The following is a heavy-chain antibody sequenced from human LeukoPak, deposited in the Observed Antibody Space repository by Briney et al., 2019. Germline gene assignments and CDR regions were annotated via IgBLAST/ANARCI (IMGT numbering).Heavy chain of an antibody. J-gene: IGHJ4*02. CDR3: ARGIGSTVFFEH. V-gene: IGHV3-53*01. D-gene: IGHD4-11*01. Sequence: TGGSLRLSCAASGITVSSNYMSWVRQAPGKGLEWVSVMYSGGNTYYADSVKGRFTISRDKSKNTLYLQMNSLRAEDTAVYYCARGIGSTVFFEHWGQGTLVTVSS. CDR1: GITVSSNY. CDR2: MYSGGNT.